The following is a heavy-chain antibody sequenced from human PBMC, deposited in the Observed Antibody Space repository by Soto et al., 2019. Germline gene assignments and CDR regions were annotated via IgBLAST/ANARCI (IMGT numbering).Heavy chain of an antibody. CDR3: ARIRNHGNFDY. J-gene: IGHJ4*02. CDR2: IWYDGSNK. V-gene: IGHV3-33*01. CDR1: GFTFSSYG. Sequence: GGSLRLSCAASGFTFSSYGMHWVRQAPGKGLEWVAVIWYDGSNKYYTDSVKGRFTISRDNSKNTLYLQMNSLRAEDTAVYYCARIRNHGNFDYWGQGTLVTVYS.